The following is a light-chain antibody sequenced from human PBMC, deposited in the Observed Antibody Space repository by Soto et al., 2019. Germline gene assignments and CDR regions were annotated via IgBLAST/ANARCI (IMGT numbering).Light chain of an antibody. V-gene: IGLV2-8*01. CDR3: SSYAGSNNWV. Sequence: QSALTQPPSASGSPGQSVTISCTGTSSDVGTYKYVSWYQQHPGQVPKLIIYEVSKRPSGVPDRFSGSKSGNPASLTVSGLQAEDEADYYCSSYAGSNNWVFGGGTKLTVL. J-gene: IGLJ3*02. CDR2: EVS. CDR1: SSDVGTYKY.